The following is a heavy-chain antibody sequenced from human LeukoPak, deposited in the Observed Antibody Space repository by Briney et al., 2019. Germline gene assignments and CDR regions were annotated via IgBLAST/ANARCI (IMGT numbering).Heavy chain of an antibody. CDR3: ARDGSYVQQLERPYWYFDL. J-gene: IGHJ2*01. CDR1: GYSISSGYC. Sequence: SETLSLTCTVSGYSISSGYCWGWIRQPPGKGLEWIGSIYHSGSTYYNPSLKSRVTISVDTSKNQFSLKLSSVTAADTAVYYCARDGSYVQQLERPYWYFDLWGRGTLVTVSS. CDR2: IYHSGST. V-gene: IGHV4-38-2*02. D-gene: IGHD6-13*01.